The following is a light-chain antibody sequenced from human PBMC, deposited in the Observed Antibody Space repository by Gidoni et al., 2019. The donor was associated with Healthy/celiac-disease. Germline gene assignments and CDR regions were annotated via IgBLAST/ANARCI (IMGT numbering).Light chain of an antibody. V-gene: IGKV1-39*01. CDR1: QSISSY. J-gene: IGKJ1*01. Sequence: DVQMTQSPSSLSASVGDRVTITCRASQSISSYLNWYQQKPGKAPKLLIYAASSLPSGVPSRFSGSGSGTEFTLTISSLQPEDFATYYCQQSYSTPRTFGQXTKVEIK. CDR3: QQSYSTPRT. CDR2: AAS.